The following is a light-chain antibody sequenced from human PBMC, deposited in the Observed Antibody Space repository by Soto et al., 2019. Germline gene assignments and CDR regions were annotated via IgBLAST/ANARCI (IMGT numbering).Light chain of an antibody. CDR1: NSDVGSYDY. CDR2: DVT. Sequence: QSALTQPASVSGSPGQSITISCTGTNSDVGSYDYVSWYQQHPGKVPKLIIYDVTYRPSGVSYRFSGSESGNTASLTISGLQAEDEADYYCCSYTTSSTWVFGGGTQLTVL. J-gene: IGLJ3*02. V-gene: IGLV2-14*01. CDR3: CSYTTSSTWV.